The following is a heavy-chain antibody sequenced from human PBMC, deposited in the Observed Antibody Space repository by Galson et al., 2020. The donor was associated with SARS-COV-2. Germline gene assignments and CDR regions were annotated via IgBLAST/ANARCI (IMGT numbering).Heavy chain of an antibody. CDR1: GFTFSSYW. J-gene: IGHJ6*03. V-gene: IGHV3-7*03. CDR3: ARDVGLSLYSSGWYYYYYDMDV. Sequence: GESLKISCAASGFTFSSYWMSWVRQAPGKGLEWVANIKQDGSEKYYVDSVKGRFTISRDNAKNSLYLQMNSLRAEDTAVYYCARDVGLSLYSSGWYYYYYDMDVWGKGTTVTVSS. D-gene: IGHD6-19*01. CDR2: IKQDGSEK.